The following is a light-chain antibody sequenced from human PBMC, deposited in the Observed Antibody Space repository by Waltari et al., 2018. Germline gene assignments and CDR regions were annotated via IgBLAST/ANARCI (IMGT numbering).Light chain of an antibody. Sequence: QSVLTQPPSASGTPGQRATISCSGSSSNIGSNYVYWYKQLPGTAPKLLIYRNNQRPSGVPDRFSGSKSGTSASLAISGLRSEDEADFYCAAWDDSLSGPVFGGGTMLTVL. V-gene: IGLV1-47*01. J-gene: IGLJ2*01. CDR1: SSNIGSNY. CDR2: RNN. CDR3: AAWDDSLSGPV.